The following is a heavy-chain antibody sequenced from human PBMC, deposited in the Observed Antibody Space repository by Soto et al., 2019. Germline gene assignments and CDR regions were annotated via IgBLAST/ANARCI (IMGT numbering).Heavy chain of an antibody. J-gene: IGHJ3*02. Sequence: QVQLVQSGAEVKKPGASVKISCKASGYTFTNYAIHWVRQAPGQRLEWMGWINAGNGDTKYSQKFQGRVTITRDTSATTAYMELSSLTSEDTAVYYCARDRVVVVGATGAFDIWGQGTTVIVSS. V-gene: IGHV1-3*01. CDR3: ARDRVVVVGATGAFDI. D-gene: IGHD2-15*01. CDR1: GYTFTNYA. CDR2: INAGNGDT.